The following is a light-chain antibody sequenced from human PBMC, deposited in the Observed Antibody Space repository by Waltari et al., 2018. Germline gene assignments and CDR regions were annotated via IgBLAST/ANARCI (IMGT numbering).Light chain of an antibody. CDR3: QSADSSGTCYV. V-gene: IGLV3-25*03. CDR1: ALPKQY. J-gene: IGLJ1*01. CDR2: KDS. Sequence: SYELTQPPSVSVSPGQTARATCSGDALPKQYAYWYQQKPGKAPVLVIYKDSERPSGIPERFSGSSSGTTVTLTISGVQAEDEADYYCQSADSSGTCYVFGTGTKVTVL.